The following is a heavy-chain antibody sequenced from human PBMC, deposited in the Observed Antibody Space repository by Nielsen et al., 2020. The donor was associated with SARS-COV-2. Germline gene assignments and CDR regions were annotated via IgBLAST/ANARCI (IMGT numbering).Heavy chain of an antibody. CDR3: TRAFRRPPYDGMDV. J-gene: IGHJ6*02. D-gene: IGHD3-10*01. CDR1: GYTFTGYY. V-gene: IGHV1-2*06. CDR2: INPITGGT. Sequence: SVKVSCKASGYTFTGYYVQWARQAPGQGLEWMGRINPITGGTKYAQRFQGRVTMTGDTSINIAYMELSRLRSDDTAVYYCTRAFRRPPYDGMDVWGQGTKVTVSS.